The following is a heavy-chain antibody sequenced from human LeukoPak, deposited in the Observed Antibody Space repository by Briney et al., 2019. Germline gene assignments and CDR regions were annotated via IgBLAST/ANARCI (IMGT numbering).Heavy chain of an antibody. Sequence: GGSLRLSCAASGFTFDEYAMPWVRQAPGKGLEWVSGISWNSGTIGYADSVKGRFTISRDNAKNSLYLQMNSLREEDTALYYCAKTNRRTFDYWGQGTLVTVSS. D-gene: IGHD3-16*02. CDR3: AKTNRRTFDY. J-gene: IGHJ4*02. CDR2: ISWNSGTI. CDR1: GFTFDEYA. V-gene: IGHV3-9*01.